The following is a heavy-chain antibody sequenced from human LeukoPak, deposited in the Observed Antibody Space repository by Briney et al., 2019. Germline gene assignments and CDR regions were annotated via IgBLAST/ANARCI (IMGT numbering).Heavy chain of an antibody. CDR2: ISGSGDTT. D-gene: IGHD2-15*01. V-gene: IGHV3-23*01. J-gene: IGHJ4*02. CDR1: GFTFSSYA. Sequence: GGSLRLSCAASGFTFSSYAMTCVRQAPGKGLEWVSAISGSGDTTYYADSVKGRFTISRDISKNTLYLQMGSLRAEDTAVYYCAKCVGGSCYHPSDYWGQGTLVTVSS. CDR3: AKCVGGSCYHPSDY.